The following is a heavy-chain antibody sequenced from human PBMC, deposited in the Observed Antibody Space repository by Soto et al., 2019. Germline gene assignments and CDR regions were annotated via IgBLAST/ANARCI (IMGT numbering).Heavy chain of an antibody. CDR1: GYRFTSYG. CDR3: ARPYDSSNSPRFDY. CDR2: ISAYNGNT. J-gene: IGHJ4*02. V-gene: IGHV1-18*01. Sequence: ASVKVSCKASGYRFTSYGIIWVRQAPGQGLEWMGWISAYNGNTKYAQKFQGRVTMTTDTSTSTAYMELRSLRSDDTAVYYCARPYDSSNSPRFDYWGQGTLVTVSS. D-gene: IGHD3-22*01.